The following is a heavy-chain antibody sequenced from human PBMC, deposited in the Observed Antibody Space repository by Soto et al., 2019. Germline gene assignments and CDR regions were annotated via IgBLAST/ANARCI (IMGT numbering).Heavy chain of an antibody. Sequence: GGSLRLSCAASGFTFSTYAINWVRQAPGKGLEWLSYISSGSTTIFYAGSVKGRFTVSRDNAKNSMYLQMNGLRDEDTAVYYCARGGYYDQKGFNIWGQGTMVTVSS. J-gene: IGHJ3*02. CDR1: GFTFSTYA. CDR2: ISSGSTTI. D-gene: IGHD3-22*01. CDR3: ARGGYYDQKGFNI. V-gene: IGHV3-48*02.